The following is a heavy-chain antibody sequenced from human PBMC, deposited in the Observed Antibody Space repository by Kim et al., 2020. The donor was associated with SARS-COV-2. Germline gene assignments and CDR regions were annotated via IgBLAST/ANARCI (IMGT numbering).Heavy chain of an antibody. V-gene: IGHV3-64D*06. J-gene: IGHJ4*02. CDR1: GFTFSSYA. CDR2: ISSNGGST. CDR3: VKGLEELHFDY. Sequence: GGSLRLSCSASGFTFSSYAMHWVRQAPGKGLEYVSAISSNGGSTYYADSVKGRFTISRDNSKNTLYLQMSSLRAEDTAVYYCVKGLEELHFDYWGQGTLVTVSS. D-gene: IGHD1-7*01.